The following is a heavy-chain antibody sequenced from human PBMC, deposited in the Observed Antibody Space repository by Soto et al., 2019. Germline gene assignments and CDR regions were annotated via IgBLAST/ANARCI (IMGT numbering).Heavy chain of an antibody. CDR1: GFSFSNSE. V-gene: IGHV3-48*03. J-gene: IGHJ4*02. CDR2: MTGSGSAI. D-gene: IGHD2-21*01. CDR3: ARSGGDYRPFDS. Sequence: GGSLRLSCAASGFSFSNSEMNWIRQAPGKGLEWVSHMTGSGSAIYYADSVKGRFTISRDNAKNSLYLHLNSLRAEDTALYYCARSGGDYRPFDSWGQGTPVTAPQ.